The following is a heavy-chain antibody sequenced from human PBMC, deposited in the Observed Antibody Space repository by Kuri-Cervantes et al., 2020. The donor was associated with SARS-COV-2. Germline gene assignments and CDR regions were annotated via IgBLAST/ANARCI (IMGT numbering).Heavy chain of an antibody. CDR3: VRDELGLDY. V-gene: IGHV4-39*07. CDR2: INHSGST. J-gene: IGHJ4*02. Sequence: ESLKISCTVSGGSISSSSYYWGWIRQPPGKGLEWIGEINHSGSTNYNPSLKSRVTISVDTSKNQFSLKLSSVTPEDTAVYYCVRDELGLDYWGQGTLVTVSS. CDR1: GGSISSSSYY. D-gene: IGHD7-27*01.